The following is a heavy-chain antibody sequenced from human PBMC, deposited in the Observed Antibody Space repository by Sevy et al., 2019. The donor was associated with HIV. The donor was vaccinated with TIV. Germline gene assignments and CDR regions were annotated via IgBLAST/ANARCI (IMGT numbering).Heavy chain of an antibody. CDR2: ISGSGGSGDKT. CDR1: GFTFSNYA. D-gene: IGHD3-22*01. V-gene: IGHV3-23*01. CDR3: ARKYDSSGYFDY. J-gene: IGHJ4*02. Sequence: GGSLRLSCAASGFTFSNYAMNWVRQAPGKGLEWVSGISGSGGSGDKTDYADSVKGRFNISRDDSKNSLYLQLNSLMAEDTAIYYCARKYDSSGYFDYWGQGTLVTVSS.